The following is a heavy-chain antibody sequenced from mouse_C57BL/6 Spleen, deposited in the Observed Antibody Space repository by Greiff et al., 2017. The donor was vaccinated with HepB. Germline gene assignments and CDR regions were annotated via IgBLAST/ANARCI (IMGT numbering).Heavy chain of an antibody. CDR2: IYPGSGST. CDR1: GYTFTIYW. V-gene: IGHV1-55*01. J-gene: IGHJ3*01. CDR3: ARGDYYYGSSYVAF. D-gene: IGHD1-1*01. Sequence: QVQLQQPGAELVKPGASVKMSFKASGYTFTIYWITWVKQRPGQVLEWIGDIYPGSGSTNHNEKFKSKATLTVDTSSSTAYMQLSSLTSEDSAVYFCARGDYYYGSSYVAFWGQGTLVTVSA.